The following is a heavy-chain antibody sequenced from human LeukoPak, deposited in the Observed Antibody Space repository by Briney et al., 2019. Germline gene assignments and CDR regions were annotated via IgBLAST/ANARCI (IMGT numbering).Heavy chain of an antibody. CDR1: GFTFSNYA. Sequence: GGSLRLSCAASGFTFSNYAMSWVRRAPGKGLEWVSLIGGSSVNIYYADSVKGRFTISRDNSKNTLYLQMNSLRGDDTAVYYCTRGPTSTWYDYWGQGIQVTVSS. J-gene: IGHJ4*02. D-gene: IGHD6-13*01. CDR3: TRGPTSTWYDY. CDR2: IGGSSVNI. V-gene: IGHV3-23*01.